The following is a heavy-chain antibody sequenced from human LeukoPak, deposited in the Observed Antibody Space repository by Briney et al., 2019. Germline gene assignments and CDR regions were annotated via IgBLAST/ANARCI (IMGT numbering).Heavy chain of an antibody. D-gene: IGHD2-2*01. J-gene: IGHJ5*02. Sequence: GGSLRLSCAASAFSLNAYNMNWVRQAPGKGLEWVSSISYTGTYIYYADSVKGRFTISRDNAKNSLYLHMNSLRAEDTALYYCARTACASCTSREFDPWGQGTLVTVSS. CDR2: ISYTGTYI. CDR1: AFSLNAYN. CDR3: ARTACASCTSREFDP. V-gene: IGHV3-21*01.